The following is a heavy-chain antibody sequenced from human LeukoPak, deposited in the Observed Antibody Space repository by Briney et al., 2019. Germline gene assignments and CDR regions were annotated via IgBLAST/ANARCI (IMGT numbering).Heavy chain of an antibody. D-gene: IGHD3-3*01. CDR1: AFTFSSYG. Sequence: PGGSLRLSCAASAFTFSSYGMHWVRQAPGKGLEWVAVIWYDGSNKYYEDSVKGRFTISRDNSMNMLYLQMNSLRAEDTAVYYCAKDRGVFGVTYSLDYWGQGTLVTVSS. CDR3: AKDRGVFGVTYSLDY. CDR2: IWYDGSNK. J-gene: IGHJ4*02. V-gene: IGHV3-33*06.